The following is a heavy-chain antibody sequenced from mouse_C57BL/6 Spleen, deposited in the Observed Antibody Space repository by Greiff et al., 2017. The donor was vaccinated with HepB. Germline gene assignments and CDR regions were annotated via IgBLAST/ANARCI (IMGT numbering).Heavy chain of an antibody. V-gene: IGHV1-82*01. D-gene: IGHD1-2*01. CDR1: GYAFSSSW. J-gene: IGHJ4*01. Sequence: VQLQQSGPELVKPGASVKISCKASGYAFSSSWMNWVKQRPGKGLEWIGRIYPGDGDTNYNGKFKGKATLTADKSSSTSYMQLSSLPSEDSAVYFCARGARLAMDYWGQGTSVTVSS. CDR2: IYPGDGDT. CDR3: ARGARLAMDY.